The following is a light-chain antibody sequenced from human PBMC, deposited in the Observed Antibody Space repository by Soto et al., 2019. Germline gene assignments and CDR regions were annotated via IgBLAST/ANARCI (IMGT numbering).Light chain of an antibody. Sequence: QSVLTQPPSMSAAPGQMVAISCSGTSSNIGDNSVSWYQHFPGTAPKVLIYDNNRRPSGIPDRFSGSKSGTSATLTIIGLQTGDEADYYCATCDSALSAGGFGGVTKLTVL. V-gene: IGLV1-51*01. CDR1: SSNIGDNS. CDR3: ATCDSALSAGG. CDR2: DNN. J-gene: IGLJ3*02.